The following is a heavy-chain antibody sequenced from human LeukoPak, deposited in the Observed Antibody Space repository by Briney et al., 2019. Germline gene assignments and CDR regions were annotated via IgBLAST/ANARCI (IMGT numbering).Heavy chain of an antibody. CDR1: GFSFSTSS. Sequence: GGSLRLSCAASGFSFSTSSMNWVRQAPGKGLEWISYISSSSSAIYYADSVKGRFAISRDNAKNSLYLQMNSLRAEDTAVYYCARDSVIYGYWGQGTLVTVSS. D-gene: IGHD3/OR15-3a*01. CDR2: ISSSSSAI. V-gene: IGHV3-48*01. J-gene: IGHJ4*02. CDR3: ARDSVIYGY.